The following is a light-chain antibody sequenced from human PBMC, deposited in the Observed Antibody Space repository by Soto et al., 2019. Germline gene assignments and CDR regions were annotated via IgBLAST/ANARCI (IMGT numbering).Light chain of an antibody. V-gene: IGLV1-44*01. CDR3: AAWDDSLKGYV. CDR2: NNN. J-gene: IGLJ1*01. CDR1: SSNIGTNA. Sequence: QSVLTQPPSASGTPGQRVTLSCSGGSSNIGTNAVNWYQQLPGTAPKLLIYNNNQRPSGVRDRFSGSKSGTSASLAISGLQSEDEADYYCAAWDDSLKGYVFGTGTKLTVL.